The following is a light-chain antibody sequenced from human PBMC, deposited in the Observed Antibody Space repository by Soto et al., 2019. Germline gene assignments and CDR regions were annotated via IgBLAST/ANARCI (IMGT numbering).Light chain of an antibody. CDR1: QSVSSN. J-gene: IGKJ4*01. Sequence: EIVMTQSPATLSVSPGERATPSCRASQSVSSNLAWYQQKPGQAPRLLIYGASTRATGTPARFSGSGSGTEFTLNIRSLKSEDFAVYYCQQYNNWPLLTFGGGTKVDI. CDR2: GAS. V-gene: IGKV3-15*01. CDR3: QQYNNWPLLT.